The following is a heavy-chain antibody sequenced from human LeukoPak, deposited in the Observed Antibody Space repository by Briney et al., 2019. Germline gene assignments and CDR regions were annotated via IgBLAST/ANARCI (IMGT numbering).Heavy chain of an antibody. D-gene: IGHD3-22*01. J-gene: IGHJ6*02. CDR3: ARIMTYYYDSSGYSGDYYYGMDV. Sequence: PGGSLRLSCAASGFTFSSYGMHWVRQAPGKGLEWVAVIWYDGSNKYYADSVKGRFTISRDNSKNTLYLQMNSLRAEDTAVYYCARIMTYYYDSSGYSGDYYYGMDVWGQGTTVTVSS. CDR2: IWYDGSNK. CDR1: GFTFSSYG. V-gene: IGHV3-33*01.